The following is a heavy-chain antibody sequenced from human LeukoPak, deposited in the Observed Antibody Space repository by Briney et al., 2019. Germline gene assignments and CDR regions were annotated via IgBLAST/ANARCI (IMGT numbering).Heavy chain of an antibody. V-gene: IGHV1-18*01. CDR2: ISAYNGNT. CDR1: GYTFTSYG. D-gene: IGHD3-3*01. J-gene: IGHJ6*02. Sequence: ASVKVSCEASGYTFTSYGISWVRQAPGQGLEWMGWISAYNGNTNYAQKLQGRVTMTTDTSTSTAYMELRSLRSDDTAVYYCARDQFTIFGVVYPSYYGMDVWGQGTTVTVSS. CDR3: ARDQFTIFGVVYPSYYGMDV.